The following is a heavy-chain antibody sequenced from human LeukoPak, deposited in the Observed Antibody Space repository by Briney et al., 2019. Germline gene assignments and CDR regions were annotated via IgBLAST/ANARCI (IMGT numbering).Heavy chain of an antibody. V-gene: IGHV3-30*18. CDR3: AKDIAAAGLDY. D-gene: IGHD6-13*01. CDR1: GFTFSSYG. J-gene: IGHJ4*02. Sequence: GGSLRLSCAASGFTFSSYGMHWVRQAPGKGLEWVAVISYDGSNKYYADSVKGRFTISRDNSKNTLYLQMNSLRAEDTAVYYCAKDIAAAGLDYWGQGTLVTVSS. CDR2: ISYDGSNK.